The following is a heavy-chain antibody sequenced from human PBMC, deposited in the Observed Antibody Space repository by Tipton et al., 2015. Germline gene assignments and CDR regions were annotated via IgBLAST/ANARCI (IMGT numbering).Heavy chain of an antibody. CDR2: FFHSGNT. V-gene: IGHV4-38-2*01. Sequence: TLSLTCDVSGYSISSGYYWSWIRQPPGKGLEWIGSFFHSGNTFHNPSLRSRVIISVDTSKNQFSLTLNSVAAADTAVYYCARARGRHGGLFDSWGQGTLVTVSS. CDR3: ARARGRHGGLFDS. CDR1: GYSISSGYY. D-gene: IGHD4-23*01. J-gene: IGHJ4*02.